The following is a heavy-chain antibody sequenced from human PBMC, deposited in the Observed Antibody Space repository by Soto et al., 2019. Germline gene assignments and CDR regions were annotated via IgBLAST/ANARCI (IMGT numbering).Heavy chain of an antibody. Sequence: GGSLRLSCAASGFTFSNYAMNWVRQAPGKGLEWVSTISGSGGSPYYADSVKGRFTISRDNSKNTLYLQMNSLRAEDTAVYYCAAAGTDYWGQGTLVTVSS. D-gene: IGHD6-13*01. CDR1: GFTFSNYA. V-gene: IGHV3-23*01. CDR3: AAAGTDY. CDR2: ISGSGGSP. J-gene: IGHJ4*02.